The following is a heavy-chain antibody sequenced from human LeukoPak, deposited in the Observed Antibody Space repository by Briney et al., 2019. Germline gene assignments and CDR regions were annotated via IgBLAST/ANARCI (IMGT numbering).Heavy chain of an antibody. V-gene: IGHV3-23*01. CDR2: LSDSAVSS. CDR3: AKAPDSSGFPSYFDS. CDR1: GFTFSTFA. D-gene: IGHD3-22*01. J-gene: IGHJ4*02. Sequence: PGGSLRLSCAVSGFTFSTFAMNWVRQAPGKGLEWVSSLSDSAVSSYYADSVKGRFTISRDNSKNTLYLQMNGLRAEDTATYYCAKAPDSSGFPSYFDSWGQGTLVAVSS.